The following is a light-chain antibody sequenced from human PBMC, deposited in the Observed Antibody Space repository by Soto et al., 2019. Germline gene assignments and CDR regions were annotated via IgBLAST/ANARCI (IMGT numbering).Light chain of an antibody. J-gene: IGLJ2*01. Sequence: QSVLTQPPSVSGAPGQRVTISCTGSSSNIGAGYDVHWYQQLPGTAPKLLIYGNSNRPSGVPDRFSGSKAGTSACLAITGRQAEEEADYYCQSYDSSMSVVFGGGTKVTVL. V-gene: IGLV1-40*01. CDR2: GNS. CDR3: QSYDSSMSVV. CDR1: SSNIGAGYD.